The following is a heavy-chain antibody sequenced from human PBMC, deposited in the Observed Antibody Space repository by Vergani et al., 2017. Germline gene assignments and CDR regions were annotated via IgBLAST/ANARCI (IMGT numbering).Heavy chain of an antibody. J-gene: IGHJ4*02. D-gene: IGHD3-3*01. V-gene: IGHV3-30*02. CDR2: IRIDGSEQ. CDR3: ARDEKRGYYASDLPY. CDR1: GFTFSDYG. Sequence: QVHLVESGGGVVQPGGSLRLSCAASGFTFSDYGVHWVRQAPGKGLGWVAFIRIDGSEQYYAASVKGRFTVSRDNSKYTLYLQIHSLRPEDTALYYCARDEKRGYYASDLPYWGQGTLVTVSS.